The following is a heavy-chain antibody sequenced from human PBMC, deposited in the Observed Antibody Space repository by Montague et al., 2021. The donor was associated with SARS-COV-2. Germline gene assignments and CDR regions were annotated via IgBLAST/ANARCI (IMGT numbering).Heavy chain of an antibody. D-gene: IGHD3-3*01. Sequence: TLSLTRTVSGGSISSGGYYWSWIRQHPGKGLEWIGYIYYSGSTYYNPSLKSRVTISVDMSKNQFSLKLSSVTAAGTAVYYCARAPTIFGVVITNFDYWGQGTLVTVSS. V-gene: IGHV4-31*03. CDR3: ARAPTIFGVVITNFDY. CDR2: IYYSGST. CDR1: GGSISSGGYY. J-gene: IGHJ4*02.